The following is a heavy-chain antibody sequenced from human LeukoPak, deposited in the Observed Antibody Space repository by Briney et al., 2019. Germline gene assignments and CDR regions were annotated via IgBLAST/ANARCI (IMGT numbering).Heavy chain of an antibody. V-gene: IGHV1-18*01. CDR1: GCTFTSYG. CDR2: ISAYNGNA. J-gene: IGHJ4*02. CDR3: ARGYGSGSYYKRGYFDY. Sequence: ASVKVSCKASGCTFTSYGISWVRQAPGQGLKWMGWISAYNGNANYAQKLQGRVTMTTDTSTSTAYMELRSLRSDDTAVYYCARGYGSGSYYKRGYFDYWGQGTLVTVSS. D-gene: IGHD3-10*01.